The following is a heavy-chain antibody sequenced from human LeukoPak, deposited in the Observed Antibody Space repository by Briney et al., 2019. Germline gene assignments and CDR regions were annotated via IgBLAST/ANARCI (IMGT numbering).Heavy chain of an antibody. Sequence: SETLSLTCIIPSDAITSYWSWIRQPPRKGLEFLGYIFHTGIIKYNPSLGSRLTISLDTSKRQLSLRLTSVTAADTANYFCARRPRAPDIWGQGTMVIVSS. J-gene: IGHJ3*02. CDR3: ARRPRAPDI. CDR2: IFHTGII. V-gene: IGHV4-59*01. CDR1: SDAITSY.